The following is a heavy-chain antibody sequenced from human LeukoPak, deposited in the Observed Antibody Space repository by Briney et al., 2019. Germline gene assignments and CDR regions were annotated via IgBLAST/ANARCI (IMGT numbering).Heavy chain of an antibody. V-gene: IGHV4-4*07. CDR1: GGSISNYY. CDR3: ARGRYCSADICTGGDSFDI. Sequence: SETLSLTCTVPGGSISNYYWSWIRQPAGKGLEWIGRKYARGNSNYHPPLQSRVTMSVDTSKNQFSLKLRSVTAADTAVYYCARGRYCSADICTGGDSFDIWGQGTMVSVSS. CDR2: KYARGNS. D-gene: IGHD2-15*01. J-gene: IGHJ3*02.